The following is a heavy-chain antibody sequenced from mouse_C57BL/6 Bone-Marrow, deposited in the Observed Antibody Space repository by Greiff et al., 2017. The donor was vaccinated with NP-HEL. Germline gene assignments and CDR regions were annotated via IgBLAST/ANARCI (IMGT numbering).Heavy chain of an antibody. CDR2: IYPRSGNT. D-gene: IGHD2-4*01. CDR1: GYTFTSYG. Sequence: VKLVESGAELARPGASVKLSCKASGYTFTSYGISWVKQRTGQGLEWIGEIYPRSGNTYYTEKLKGKATLSADKSSSTGYMEIRSLTSEDSAVYFCARSRVYYDYDGGFAYWGQGTRVTVSA. V-gene: IGHV1-81*01. J-gene: IGHJ3*01. CDR3: ARSRVYYDYDGGFAY.